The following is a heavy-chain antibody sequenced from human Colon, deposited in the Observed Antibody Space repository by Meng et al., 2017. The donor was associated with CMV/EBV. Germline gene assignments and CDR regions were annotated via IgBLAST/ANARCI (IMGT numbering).Heavy chain of an antibody. D-gene: IGHD1-1*01. Sequence: GESLKISCAASGLTFSTYSMNWVRQPPGKGLEWLSYISAGSSNIYYADSVKGRITVSRDNARNSLYLQMNSLRAEDTAVYYCASGGGYNWNGRHYYFDYWGQGTLVTVSS. CDR3: ASGGGYNWNGRHYYFDY. J-gene: IGHJ4*02. V-gene: IGHV3-48*04. CDR1: GLTFSTYS. CDR2: ISAGSSNI.